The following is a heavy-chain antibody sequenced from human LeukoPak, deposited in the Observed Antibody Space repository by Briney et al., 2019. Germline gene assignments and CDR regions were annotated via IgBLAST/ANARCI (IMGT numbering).Heavy chain of an antibody. CDR3: AREATWGQWYFDL. CDR1: GFTFHGHG. CDR2: IAADGGVK. V-gene: IGHV3-30*03. D-gene: IGHD6-19*01. Sequence: QPGGSLRLSCAASGFTFHGHGMDWVRQAPGKGLEWVAVIAADGGVKQYADSVKGRFSLSRDNSKNTVSLQMNGLTAEDTAVYYCAREATWGQWYFDLWGQGAPVTVSS. J-gene: IGHJ4*02.